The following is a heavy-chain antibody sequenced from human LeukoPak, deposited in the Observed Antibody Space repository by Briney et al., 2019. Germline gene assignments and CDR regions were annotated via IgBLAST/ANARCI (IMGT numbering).Heavy chain of an antibody. D-gene: IGHD1-1*01. Sequence: PGGSLRLSCAASGLTFNTYDMNWVRQAPGKGLEWVSSINPGSSHIYYADSVRGRFTISRDNAKNSLYLQMNSLRAEDTAVYYCAKDLTTGTLSFDYWGQGTLVTVSS. CDR2: INPGSSHI. CDR3: AKDLTTGTLSFDY. V-gene: IGHV3-21*01. J-gene: IGHJ4*02. CDR1: GLTFNTYD.